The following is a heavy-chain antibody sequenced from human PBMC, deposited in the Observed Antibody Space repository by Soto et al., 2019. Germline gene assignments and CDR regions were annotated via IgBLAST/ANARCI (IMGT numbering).Heavy chain of an antibody. CDR1: NGSISTYY. D-gene: IGHD5-12*01. V-gene: IGHV4-59*01. Sequence: SETLSLTCTVSNGSISTYYWSWIRQPPGRSLEWIGHTYYTGSPTYNPSLKSRVTISENTSKKTVSLTLISVTAEDTAVCYCARSRSTRQPFDYWGRGTLVTVSS. CDR2: TYYTGSP. CDR3: ARSRSTRQPFDY. J-gene: IGHJ4*02.